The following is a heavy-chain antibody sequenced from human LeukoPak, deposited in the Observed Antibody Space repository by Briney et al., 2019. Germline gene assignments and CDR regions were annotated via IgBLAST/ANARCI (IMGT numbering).Heavy chain of an antibody. J-gene: IGHJ4*02. CDR2: IWHDGSNK. Sequence: GGSLRLSCTTSGFTFSNYGMHWVRQAPGKGLEWVAVIWHDGSNKYYTDSVKDRFTISRDNSKNTLYLQMNSLRPEDTAMYYCANNFDYWGQGTLVTVSS. CDR1: GFTFSNYG. CDR3: ANNFDY. V-gene: IGHV3-33*06.